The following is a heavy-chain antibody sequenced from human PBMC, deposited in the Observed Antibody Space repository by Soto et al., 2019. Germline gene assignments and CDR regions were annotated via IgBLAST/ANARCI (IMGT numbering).Heavy chain of an antibody. Sequence: GASVKVSCKASGCTFTSYGISWVRQAPGQGLEWMGWISAYNGNTNYAQKFQGWVTMTRDTSISTAYMELSRLRSDDTAVYYCASSGYSYGSGYYYYGMDVWGQGTTVTVSS. CDR1: GCTFTSYG. V-gene: IGHV1-18*01. J-gene: IGHJ6*02. D-gene: IGHD5-18*01. CDR3: ASSGYSYGSGYYYYGMDV. CDR2: ISAYNGNT.